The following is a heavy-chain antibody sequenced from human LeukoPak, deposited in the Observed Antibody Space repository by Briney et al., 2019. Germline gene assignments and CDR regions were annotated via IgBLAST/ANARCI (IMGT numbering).Heavy chain of an antibody. D-gene: IGHD6-19*01. CDR1: GGSFSGYY. J-gene: IGHJ4*02. CDR3: AGGGEQWTGEVDY. Sequence: SETLSLTCAVYGGSFSGYYWSWIRQPPGKGLEWIGEINHSGSTNYNPSLKSRVTISVDTSKNQFSLKLSSVTAADTAVYYCAGGGEQWTGEVDYWGQGTLVTVSS. V-gene: IGHV4-34*01. CDR2: INHSGST.